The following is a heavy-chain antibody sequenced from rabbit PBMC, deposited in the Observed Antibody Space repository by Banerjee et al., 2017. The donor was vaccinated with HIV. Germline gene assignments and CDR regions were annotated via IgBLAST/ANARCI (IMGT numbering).Heavy chain of an antibody. CDR1: GFSFSSSYW. D-gene: IGHD6-1*01. V-gene: IGHV1S40*01. CDR3: ARPGDGGYDYSLKL. J-gene: IGHJ3*01. Sequence: QSLEESGGDLVKPGTSLTLTCTASGFSFSSSYWICWVRQAPGQGLEWIGCIVDSGGSTYYASWAKGRFTISKTSSTTVTLQMTSLTAADTATYFCARPGDGGYDYSLKLWGQGTLVTVS. CDR2: IVDSGGST.